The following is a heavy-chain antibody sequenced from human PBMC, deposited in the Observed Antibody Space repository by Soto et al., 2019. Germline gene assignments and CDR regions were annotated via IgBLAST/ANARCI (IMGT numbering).Heavy chain of an antibody. Sequence: SETLSLTCAVSGGSIVSSNCWSLFRQPPGKGLEWIGEIYHSGSTNYNPSLKSRVTISVDKSKNQFSLKLSSVTAADTAVYYCARAHPEVAGLFDYWGQGTLVTVSS. D-gene: IGHD6-19*01. V-gene: IGHV4-4*02. CDR2: IYHSGST. CDR1: GGSIVSSNC. CDR3: ARAHPEVAGLFDY. J-gene: IGHJ4*02.